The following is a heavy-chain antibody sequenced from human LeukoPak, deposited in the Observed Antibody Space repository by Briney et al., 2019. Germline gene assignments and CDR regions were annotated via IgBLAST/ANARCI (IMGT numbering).Heavy chain of an antibody. V-gene: IGHV3-7*01. D-gene: IGHD6-19*01. CDR3: ARDNSGFDY. CDR1: GFTFNSYW. CDR2: ISHDGSAR. J-gene: IGHJ4*02. Sequence: GGSLRLSCTASGFTFNSYWMTWIRQAPGKGLEWVANISHDGSARYYAASVKGRFTISNADAKHALLLQMTVLTADATALYYSARDNSGFDYGGQGTMVTVSS.